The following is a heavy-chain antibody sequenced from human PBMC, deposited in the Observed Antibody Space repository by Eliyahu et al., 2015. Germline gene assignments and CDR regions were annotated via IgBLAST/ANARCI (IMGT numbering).Heavy chain of an antibody. V-gene: IGHV3-15*01. CDR2: IKSKTDGGTT. CDR1: GFXFSNAW. CDR3: TTDPLTLVVPAAIQHYYYYGMDV. J-gene: IGHJ6*02. D-gene: IGHD2-2*01. Sequence: EVQLVESGGGLVKPGGSLRLSCAASGFXFSNAWMXWVRXAPGKGLEWVGRIKSKTDGGTTDYAAPVKGRFTISRDDSKNTLYLQMNSLKTEDTAVYYCTTDPLTLVVPAAIQHYYYYGMDVWGQGTTVTVSS.